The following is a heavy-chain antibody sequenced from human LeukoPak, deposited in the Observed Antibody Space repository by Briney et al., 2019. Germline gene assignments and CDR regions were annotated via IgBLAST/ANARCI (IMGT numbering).Heavy chain of an antibody. CDR1: GFTFSSYG. CDR2: IRYDGSNK. CDR3: AKAIQYYYFDY. J-gene: IGHJ4*02. Sequence: TGGSLRLSCAASGFTFSSYGMHWVRQAPGKGLEWVAFIRYDGSNKYYADSVKGRFTISRDNSKNTLYLQMNSLRAEDTAVYYCAKAIQYYYFDYWGQGTLVTVSS. D-gene: IGHD2-15*01. V-gene: IGHV3-30*02.